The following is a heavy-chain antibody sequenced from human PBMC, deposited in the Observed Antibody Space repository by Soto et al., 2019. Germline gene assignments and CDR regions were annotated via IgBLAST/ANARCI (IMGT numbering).Heavy chain of an antibody. V-gene: IGHV3-7*03. CDR1: GFTFNTHW. Sequence: GGSLRLSCAAPGFTFNTHWMSWVRQAPGKGLEWVAHTKPDGSEKYYVDSARGRFTISRDNSKSTLYLQMSSLRAEDTAVYYCAKDPSTRYADYWGLGTLVTVPQ. CDR2: TKPDGSEK. CDR3: AKDPSTRYADY. D-gene: IGHD3-16*02. J-gene: IGHJ4*02.